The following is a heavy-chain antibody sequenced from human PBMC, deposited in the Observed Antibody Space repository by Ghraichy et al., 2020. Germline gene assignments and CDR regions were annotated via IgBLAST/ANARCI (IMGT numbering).Heavy chain of an antibody. D-gene: IGHD2-15*01. CDR3: ARLGYCIGGSCYSHAPWNFDY. Sequence: GGSLRLSCKGSGYSFTSYWIGWVRQMPGKGLEWMGIIYPGDSDTRHSPSFQGQVTISVDKSISTAYVQWSNLKASDTAMYYCARLGYCIGGSCYSHAPWNFDYWRKGALVTVSS. CDR2: IYPGDSDT. V-gene: IGHV5-51*01. J-gene: IGHJ4*02. CDR1: GYSFTSYW.